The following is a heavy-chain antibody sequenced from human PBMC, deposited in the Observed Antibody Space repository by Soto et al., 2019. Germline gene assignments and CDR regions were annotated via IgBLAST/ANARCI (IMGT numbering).Heavy chain of an antibody. Sequence: QVQMVESGGDLVKPGGSLRLSCAASGFTFSDHYMTWIRQSPGKGLGWVSYISSDSATIYYTDSVQGRFTVSRDNAKNSVYLQMNSLRAEDTAVYYCASDPYYYASYYWGQGTLVTVSS. CDR3: ASDPYYYASYY. CDR1: GFTFSDHY. J-gene: IGHJ4*02. CDR2: ISSDSATI. D-gene: IGHD3-10*01. V-gene: IGHV3-11*01.